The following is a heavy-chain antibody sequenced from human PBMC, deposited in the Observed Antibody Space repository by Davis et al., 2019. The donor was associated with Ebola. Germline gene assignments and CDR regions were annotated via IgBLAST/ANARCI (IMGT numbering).Heavy chain of an antibody. CDR2: INPSGGST. V-gene: IGHV1-46*01. J-gene: IGHJ4*02. CDR1: GYTFTSYY. Sequence: AASVKVSCKASGYTFTSYYMHWVRQAPGQGLEWMGIINPSGGSTSYAQKFQGRVTMTRDTSTSTVYTELRSLRSDDTAVYYCARAQFPTTSDHWGQGSLVTVSS. D-gene: IGHD1-1*01. CDR3: ARAQFPTTSDH.